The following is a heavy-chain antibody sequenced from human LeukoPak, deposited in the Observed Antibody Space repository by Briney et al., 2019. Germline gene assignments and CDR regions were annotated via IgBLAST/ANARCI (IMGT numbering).Heavy chain of an antibody. CDR2: INPNSGGT. Sequence: ASVKVSCKASGYTFTGYYMHWVRQAPGQGLEWMGWINPNSGGTNYAQKFQGRVTMTRDTSISTAYMELSRLRSDDTAVYYCARDRVRVPAAIRSLGYWGQGTLVTVSS. J-gene: IGHJ4*02. D-gene: IGHD2-2*01. CDR1: GYTFTGYY. V-gene: IGHV1-2*02. CDR3: ARDRVRVPAAIRSLGY.